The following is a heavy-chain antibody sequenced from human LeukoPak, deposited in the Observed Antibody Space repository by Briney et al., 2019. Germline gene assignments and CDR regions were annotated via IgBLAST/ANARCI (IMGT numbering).Heavy chain of an antibody. CDR2: ISGSGDTL. Sequence: KAGGSLRLSCAASGFTFSSYEMNWVRQAPGKGLEWVSYISGSGDTLYYADSVKGRFTISRDNSKNSLYLQMNSLRAEDTAVYYCARGLGPGPYFDYWGQGTLVTVST. CDR3: ARGLGPGPYFDY. J-gene: IGHJ4*02. D-gene: IGHD1-14*01. V-gene: IGHV3-48*03. CDR1: GFTFSSYE.